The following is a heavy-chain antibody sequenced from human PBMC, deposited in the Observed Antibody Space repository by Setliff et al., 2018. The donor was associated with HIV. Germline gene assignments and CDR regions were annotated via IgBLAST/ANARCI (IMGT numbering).Heavy chain of an antibody. CDR1: GFTFSSYE. Sequence: GGSLRLSCAASGFTFSSYEMNWVRQAPGKELEWVSYISGSGSAMYYADSVEGRFTISRDNAKNSLYLQMNSLRAEDTAVYHCARGHYFKDVWGQGTTVTVSS. J-gene: IGHJ6*02. CDR3: ARGHYFKDV. V-gene: IGHV3-48*03. D-gene: IGHD3-22*01. CDR2: ISGSGSAM.